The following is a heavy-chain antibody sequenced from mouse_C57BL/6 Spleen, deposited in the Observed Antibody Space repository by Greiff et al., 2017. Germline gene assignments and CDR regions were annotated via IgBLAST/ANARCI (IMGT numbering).Heavy chain of an antibody. D-gene: IGHD2-1*01. Sequence: EVNLVESGGGLVQPGGSLSLSCAASGFTFTDYYMSWVRQPPGKALEWLGFIRNKANGYTTEYSASVKGRFTISRDNSQSILYLQMNALRAEDSATYYCARYGGGYGNYFDYWGQGTTLTVSS. CDR1: GFTFTDYY. V-gene: IGHV7-3*01. CDR2: IRNKANGYTT. J-gene: IGHJ2*01. CDR3: ARYGGGYGNYFDY.